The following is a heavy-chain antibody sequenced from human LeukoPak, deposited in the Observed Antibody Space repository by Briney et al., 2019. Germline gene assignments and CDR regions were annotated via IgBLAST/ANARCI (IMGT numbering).Heavy chain of an antibody. CDR3: ARVGYSSSRSRGNRFDP. Sequence: PSETLSLTCAVHGGSFSGYYWTWIRQPPGKGLEWIGEINDSGNTYYNPSLKSRVTISVDTSKNQFSLKLSSVTAADTAVYYCARVGYSSSRSRGNRFDPWGQGTLVTVSS. CDR1: GGSFSGYY. V-gene: IGHV4-34*01. J-gene: IGHJ5*02. CDR2: INDSGNT. D-gene: IGHD6-13*01.